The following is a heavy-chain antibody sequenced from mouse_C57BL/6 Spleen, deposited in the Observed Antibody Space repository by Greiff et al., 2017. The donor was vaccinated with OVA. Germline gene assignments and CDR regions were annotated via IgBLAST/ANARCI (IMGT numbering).Heavy chain of an antibody. J-gene: IGHJ1*03. Sequence: VQLQQSGAELVRPGTSVKVSCKASGYAFTNYLIEWVKQRPGQGLEWIGVINPGSGGTNYNEKFKGKATLTADKSSSTAYMQLSSLTSEDSAVYFCARGGYGRDFDVWGTGTTVTVSS. V-gene: IGHV1-54*01. CDR2: INPGSGGT. D-gene: IGHD1-1*01. CDR1: GYAFTNYL. CDR3: ARGGYGRDFDV.